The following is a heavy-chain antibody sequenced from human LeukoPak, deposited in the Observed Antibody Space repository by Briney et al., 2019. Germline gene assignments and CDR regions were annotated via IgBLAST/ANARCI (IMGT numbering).Heavy chain of an antibody. CDR2: ISSSGSTI. V-gene: IGHV3-11*04. D-gene: IGHD3-3*01. Sequence: GGSLRLSCAASGFTFSDYYMSWIRQAPGKGLEWGSYISSSGSTIYYADSVKGRFTISRDNAKKSLYLQMNSLRAEDMAVYYCAGSGTYYDFWSGPANWFDPWGQGTLVTVSS. J-gene: IGHJ5*02. CDR3: AGSGTYYDFWSGPANWFDP. CDR1: GFTFSDYY.